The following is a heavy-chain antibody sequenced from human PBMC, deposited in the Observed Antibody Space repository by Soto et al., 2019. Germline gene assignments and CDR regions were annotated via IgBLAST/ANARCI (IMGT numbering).Heavy chain of an antibody. CDR1: GGSISSGGYY. CDR2: IYYSGST. CDR3: ARERGEIDGDYWPLFFDL. J-gene: IGHJ2*01. D-gene: IGHD4-17*01. V-gene: IGHV4-31*03. Sequence: QVQLQESGPGLVKPSQTLSLTCTVSGGSISSGGYYWSWIRQHPGKGLEWIGYIYYSGSTYYNPSLKSRVSVSVDASKTQFSLKLRSVTAADTAVYYCARERGEIDGDYWPLFFDLWGRGTLVTVSS.